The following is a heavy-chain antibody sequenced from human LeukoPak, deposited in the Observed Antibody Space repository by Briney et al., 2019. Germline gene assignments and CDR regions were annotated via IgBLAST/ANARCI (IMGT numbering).Heavy chain of an antibody. D-gene: IGHD3-10*01. CDR1: GGTFSSYA. V-gene: IGHV1-69*13. CDR3: AKADGDYYGSGSYLN. J-gene: IGHJ4*02. CDR2: IIPIFGTA. Sequence: ASVKVSCKASGGTFSSYAISWVRQAPGQGLEWMGGIIPIFGTANHAQKFQGRVTITADESTSTAYMELSSLRSEDTAVYYCAKADGDYYGSGSYLNWGQGTLVTVSS.